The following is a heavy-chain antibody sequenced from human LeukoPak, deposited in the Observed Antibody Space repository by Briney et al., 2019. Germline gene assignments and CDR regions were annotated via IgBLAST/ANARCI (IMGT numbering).Heavy chain of an antibody. J-gene: IGHJ4*02. V-gene: IGHV1-2*02. D-gene: IGHD3-3*02. CDR1: GYTFTDYY. CDR3: AREMAFSQDF. CDR2: ISPNSGGT. Sequence: ASVKVSCKASGYTFTDYYMHWVRQAPGQGLEWMGWISPNSGGTNYAQNFQGRVTMTRDTSISTAYMELNRLRSDDTAVYYCAREMAFSQDFWGQGTLVTVSS.